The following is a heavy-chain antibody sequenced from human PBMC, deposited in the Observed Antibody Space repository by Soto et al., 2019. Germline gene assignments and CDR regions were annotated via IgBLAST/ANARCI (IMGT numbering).Heavy chain of an antibody. D-gene: IGHD1-7*01. J-gene: IGHJ4*02. CDR3: AVETGTTGEFDY. CDR1: GGSISSYY. CDR2: IYYSGST. Sequence: SETLSLTCTVSGGSISSYYWSWIRQPPGKGLEWIGYIYYSGSTNYNPSLKSRVTISVDTSKNQFSLKLSSVTAADTAVYYCAVETGTTGEFDYWGQGTLVTVSS. V-gene: IGHV4-59*01.